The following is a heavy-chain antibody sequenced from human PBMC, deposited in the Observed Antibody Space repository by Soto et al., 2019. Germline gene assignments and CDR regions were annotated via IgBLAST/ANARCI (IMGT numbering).Heavy chain of an antibody. D-gene: IGHD3-22*01. J-gene: IGHJ4*02. CDR1: GGTFSSYA. CDR3: ARSSMSLSAYDSSGYQMDY. V-gene: IGHV1-69*13. CDR2: IIPIFGIA. Sequence: SVKVSCKASGGTFSSYAIGWVRQAPGQGLEWMGGIIPIFGIANYAQKFQGRVTITADESTSTAYMELSSLRSEDTAVYYCARSSMSLSAYDSSGYQMDYWGQGTLVTVSS.